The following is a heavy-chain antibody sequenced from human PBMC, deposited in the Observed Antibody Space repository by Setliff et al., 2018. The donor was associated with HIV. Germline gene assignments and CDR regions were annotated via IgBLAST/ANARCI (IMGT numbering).Heavy chain of an antibody. Sequence: SETLSLTCIVSGDFISSGSYYWTWIRLPAGKGLEWIGHIYTSGSTNYNPSLKSRVTISKDTSKNQFSLKLSSVTAADTAVYYCAREGRAYCGGDCRTPFLDYWGQGTLVT. J-gene: IGHJ4*02. CDR3: AREGRAYCGGDCRTPFLDY. CDR1: GDFISSGSYY. D-gene: IGHD2-21*02. CDR2: IYTSGST. V-gene: IGHV4-61*09.